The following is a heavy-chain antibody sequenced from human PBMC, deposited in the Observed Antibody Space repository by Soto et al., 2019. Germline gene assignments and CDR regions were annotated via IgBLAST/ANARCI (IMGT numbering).Heavy chain of an antibody. V-gene: IGHV3-30*18. CDR1: GFTFSSYC. D-gene: IGHD3-3*01. CDR2: ISYDGSNK. CDR3: AKDLPSYDFWSGYYMGQDYYYGMDV. J-gene: IGHJ6*02. Sequence: PGGSLRLSCAASGFTFSSYCMHWVRQAPGKGLEWVAVISYDGSNKYYADSVKGRFTISRDNSKNTLYLQMNSLRAEDTAVYYCAKDLPSYDFWSGYYMGQDYYYGMDVWGQGTTVTVSS.